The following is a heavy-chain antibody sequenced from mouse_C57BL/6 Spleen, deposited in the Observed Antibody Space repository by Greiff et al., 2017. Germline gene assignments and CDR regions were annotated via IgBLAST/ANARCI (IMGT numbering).Heavy chain of an antibody. CDR1: GYTFTSYW. Sequence: VQLQQSGAELVKPGASVKMSCKASGYTFTSYWITWVKQRPGQGLEWIGDIYPGSGSTNYNEKFKSKATLTVDTSSSTAYMQLSSLTSEDSAVYYCARWRALFSDVYFDVWGTGTTVTVSS. CDR2: IYPGSGST. D-gene: IGHD1-3*01. CDR3: ARWRALFSDVYFDV. J-gene: IGHJ1*03. V-gene: IGHV1-55*01.